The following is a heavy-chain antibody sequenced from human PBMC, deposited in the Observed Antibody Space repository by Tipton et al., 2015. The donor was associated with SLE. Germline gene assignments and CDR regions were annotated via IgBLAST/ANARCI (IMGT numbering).Heavy chain of an antibody. CDR3: ARDVGRYSSSSGFDY. CDR1: GGSISSYY. J-gene: IGHJ4*02. CDR2: IYYSGST. Sequence: TLSLTCTVSGGSISSYYWSWIRQPPGKGLEWIGYIYYSGSTNYNPSLKSRVTISVDTSKNQFSLKLSSVTAADTAVYYCARDVGRYSSSSGFDYWGQGTLVTVSS. D-gene: IGHD6-6*01. V-gene: IGHV4-59*12.